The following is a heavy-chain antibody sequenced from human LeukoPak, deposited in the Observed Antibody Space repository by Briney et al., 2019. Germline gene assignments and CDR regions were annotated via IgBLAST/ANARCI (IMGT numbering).Heavy chain of an antibody. D-gene: IGHD6-13*01. Sequence: ASVKVSCKASGYTFSSYYMHWVRQAPGQGLEWMGIINPSGGSTSYAQKFQGRVTMTRDTSTSTVHMELCSLTSEDTAVYYCARAEPYSSSWDYGGQGTLVTVSS. CDR1: GYTFSSYY. V-gene: IGHV1-46*01. CDR2: INPSGGST. CDR3: ARAEPYSSSWDY. J-gene: IGHJ4*02.